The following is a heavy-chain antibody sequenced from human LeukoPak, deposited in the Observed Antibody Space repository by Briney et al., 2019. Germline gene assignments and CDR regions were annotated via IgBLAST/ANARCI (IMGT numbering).Heavy chain of an antibody. D-gene: IGHD3/OR15-3a*01. Sequence: GGSLRLSCAASGFTFSSYWMHWVRQAPGKGLVWVSRISSDGRSTDYADFVKGRFTISRDNAKKTLFLQMNSLRADDTAVYYCATTARRNQFFDWLEGGVFDMWGLGTMLIVSS. CDR2: ISSDGRST. J-gene: IGHJ3*02. CDR3: ATTARRNQFFDWLEGGVFDM. CDR1: GFTFSSYW. V-gene: IGHV3-74*01.